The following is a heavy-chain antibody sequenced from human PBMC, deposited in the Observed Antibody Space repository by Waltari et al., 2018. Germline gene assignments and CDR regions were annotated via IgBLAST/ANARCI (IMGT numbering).Heavy chain of an antibody. D-gene: IGHD6-13*01. CDR1: GGSISSSSYY. CDR2: IYYSGST. CDR3: ARVGSWRYYYYYGMDV. Sequence: QLQLQESGPGLVKPSETLSLTCTVSGGSISSSSYYWGWIRQPPGKGLEWIGSIYYSGSTYYNPSLKSRVTISVDTSKNQFSLKLSSVTAADTAVYYCARVGSWRYYYYYGMDVWGQGTTVIVSS. J-gene: IGHJ6*02. V-gene: IGHV4-39*07.